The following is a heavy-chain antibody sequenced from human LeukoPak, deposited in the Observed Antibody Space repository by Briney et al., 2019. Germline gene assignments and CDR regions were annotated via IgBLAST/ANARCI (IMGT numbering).Heavy chain of an antibody. CDR3: ARGIAVAGYFPYYFDY. V-gene: IGHV4-59*08. CDR2: IYYSGST. Sequence: SETLSLTCTVSGGSISSYYWSWIRQPPGKGLEWIGYIYYSGSTNYNPSLKSRVTISVDTSKNQFSLKLSSVTAADTAVYYCARGIAVAGYFPYYFDYWGQGTLVTVSS. D-gene: IGHD6-19*01. J-gene: IGHJ4*02. CDR1: GGSISSYY.